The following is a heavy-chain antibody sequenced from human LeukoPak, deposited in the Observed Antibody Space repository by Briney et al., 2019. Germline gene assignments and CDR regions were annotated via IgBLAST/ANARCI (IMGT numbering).Heavy chain of an antibody. CDR2: IYYSGST. CDR3: ARAAYDFWSGYLDY. J-gene: IGHJ4*02. D-gene: IGHD3-3*01. V-gene: IGHV4-59*01. Sequence: SQTLSLTCTVSGGSISSYYWSWIRQPPGKGLEWIGYIYYSGSTNYNPSLKSRVTISVDTSKNQFSLKLSSVTAADTAVYYCARAAYDFWSGYLDYWGQGTLVTVSS. CDR1: GGSISSYY.